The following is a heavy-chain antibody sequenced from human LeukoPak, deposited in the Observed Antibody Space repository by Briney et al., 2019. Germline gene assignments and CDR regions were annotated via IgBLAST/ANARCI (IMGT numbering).Heavy chain of an antibody. Sequence: GGSLRLSCAASGFTFSSYWMNWVRQAPGKGLEWVANIKKDGSDKNYLGSVKGRFTISRGNAKNSLYVQMDSLRVEDTAVYYRVAGSGWRFNYWGQGTLVTVSS. CDR1: GFTFSSYW. J-gene: IGHJ4*02. CDR3: VAGSGWRFNY. D-gene: IGHD6-19*01. CDR2: IKKDGSDK. V-gene: IGHV3-7*01.